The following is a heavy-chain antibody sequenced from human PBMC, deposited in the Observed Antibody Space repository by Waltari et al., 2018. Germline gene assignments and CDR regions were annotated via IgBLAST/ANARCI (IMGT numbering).Heavy chain of an antibody. D-gene: IGHD3-16*02. CDR2: ISPTSSTI. J-gene: IGHJ4*02. V-gene: IGHV3-48*02. CDR3: ATAARRRDVGDLS. CDR1: GFSCSRFS. Sequence: VQLVEAGGSLLQPGGSLRLSCVASGFSCSRFSMNWVRQAPGKGLEWVSYISPTSSTIYYADAVKGRFTISRDNGKDSLHLQMNSLRDEDTAVYYCATAARRRDVGDLSWGQGTLVTVSA.